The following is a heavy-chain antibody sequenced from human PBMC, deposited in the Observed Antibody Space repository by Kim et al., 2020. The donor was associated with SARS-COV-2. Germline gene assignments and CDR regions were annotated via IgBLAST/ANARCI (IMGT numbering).Heavy chain of an antibody. V-gene: IGHV1-24*01. Sequence: ASVKVSCKVSGYTLTELSMHWVRQAPGKGLEWMGGFDPEDGETIYAQKFQGRVTMTEDTSTDTAYMELSSLRSEDTAVYYCATDHRGRYYDFWSGLGGLGYWGQGTLVTVSS. D-gene: IGHD3-3*01. CDR2: FDPEDGET. CDR3: ATDHRGRYYDFWSGLGGLGY. CDR1: GYTLTELS. J-gene: IGHJ4*02.